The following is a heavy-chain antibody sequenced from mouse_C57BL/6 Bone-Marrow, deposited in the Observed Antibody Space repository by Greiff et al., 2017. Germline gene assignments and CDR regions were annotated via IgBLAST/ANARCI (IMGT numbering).Heavy chain of an antibody. D-gene: IGHD3-2*02. Sequence: VKLVESGPELVKPGASVKISCKASGYAFSSSWMNWVKQRPGKGLEWIGRIYPGDGDTNYNGKFKGKATLTADKSSSTAYMQLSSLTSEDSAVXFCARSRQLRPLYYAMDYWGQGTSVTVSS. J-gene: IGHJ4*01. CDR3: ARSRQLRPLYYAMDY. V-gene: IGHV1-82*01. CDR1: GYAFSSSW. CDR2: IYPGDGDT.